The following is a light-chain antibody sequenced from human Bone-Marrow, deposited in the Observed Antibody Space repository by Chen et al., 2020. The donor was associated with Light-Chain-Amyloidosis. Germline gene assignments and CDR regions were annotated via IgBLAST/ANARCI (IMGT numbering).Light chain of an antibody. Sequence: SYVLTQPSSVSVAPGQTATIACGGNNIGSKSVHWYQQTPGQAPLLVVYDDSDRPSGIPERWSGYNSGNTANLTVRRVEAGDEADYYCQVWDRSSDRPVFGGGTKLTVI. CDR2: DDS. CDR3: QVWDRSSDRPV. J-gene: IGLJ3*02. CDR1: NIGSKS. V-gene: IGLV3-21*02.